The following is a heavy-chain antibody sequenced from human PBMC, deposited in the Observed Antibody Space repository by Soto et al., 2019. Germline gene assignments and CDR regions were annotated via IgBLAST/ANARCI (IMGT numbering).Heavy chain of an antibody. V-gene: IGHV3-30*18. Sequence: QVQLVESGGGVAQPGRSLRLSCAASGFTFSSYGMHWVRQAPGRGLEWVAVISADGSITYYADSVKGRFTISRDNSKNTLLLQMNSLRIEDTAVYYCAKEGHSVVGPAAFSFDYWGQGTLATVSS. CDR2: ISADGSIT. CDR1: GFTFSSYG. D-gene: IGHD2-2*01. J-gene: IGHJ4*02. CDR3: AKEGHSVVGPAAFSFDY.